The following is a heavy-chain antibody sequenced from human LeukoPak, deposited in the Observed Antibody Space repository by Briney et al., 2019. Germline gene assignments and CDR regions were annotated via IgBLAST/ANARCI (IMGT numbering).Heavy chain of an antibody. CDR2: INHSGST. J-gene: IGHJ4*02. CDR1: GGSFSGYY. CDR3: ARTSRYCSSTSCAPLDY. Sequence: PSETLSLTCAVYGGSFSGYYWSWIRQPPGKGLEWIGEINHSGSTNYNPPLKSRVTISVDTSKNQFSLKLSSVTAADTAVYYCARTSRYCSSTSCAPLDYWGQGTLVTVSS. V-gene: IGHV4-34*01. D-gene: IGHD2-2*01.